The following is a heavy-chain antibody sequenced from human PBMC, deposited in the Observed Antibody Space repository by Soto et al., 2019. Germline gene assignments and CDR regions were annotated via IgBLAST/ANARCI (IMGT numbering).Heavy chain of an antibody. Sequence: QVQLQESGPGLVKPSQTLSLTCTVSGGSISSGGYYWSWIRQHPGKGLEWIGYIYYSGSTYYNPSLKSRVTISVDTSKNHFSLKLSSVTAADTAVYYCARSHGSDPPWFDPWGQGTLVTVSS. CDR3: ARSHGSDPPWFDP. CDR1: GGSISSGGYY. J-gene: IGHJ5*02. V-gene: IGHV4-31*03. CDR2: IYYSGST. D-gene: IGHD3-10*01.